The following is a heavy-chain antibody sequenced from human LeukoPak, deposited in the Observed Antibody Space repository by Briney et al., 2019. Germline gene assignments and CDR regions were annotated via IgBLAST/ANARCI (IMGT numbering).Heavy chain of an antibody. CDR2: IYPGDSDT. CDR3: ARYRGVVPAAIDWFDP. Sequence: GESLKICCKGSGYSFTSYWIGWVRQMPATGPGWIGIIYPGDSDTRYSPSFQGQVTISDDKSISTAYLQWSSLKASDTAMYYCARYRGVVPAAIDWFDPWGQGTLVTVSS. D-gene: IGHD2-2*01. V-gene: IGHV5-51*01. J-gene: IGHJ5*02. CDR1: GYSFTSYW.